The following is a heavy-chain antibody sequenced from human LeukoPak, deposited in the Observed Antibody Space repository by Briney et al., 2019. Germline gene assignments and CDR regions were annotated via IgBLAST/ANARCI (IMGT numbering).Heavy chain of an antibody. CDR2: IYSGGST. CDR3: ASGPGGYYDSSGYYFRRAFDT. J-gene: IGHJ3*02. D-gene: IGHD3-22*01. Sequence: GGSLRLSCAASGFTVSSNYMSWVRQAPGKGLEWVSVIYSGGSTYYADSVKGRFTISRDNSKNTLYLQMNSLRAEDTAVYYCASGPGGYYDSSGYYFRRAFDTWGQGTMVTVSS. CDR1: GFTVSSNY. V-gene: IGHV3-53*05.